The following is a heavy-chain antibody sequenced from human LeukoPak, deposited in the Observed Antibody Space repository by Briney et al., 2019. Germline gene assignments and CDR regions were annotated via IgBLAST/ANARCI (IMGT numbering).Heavy chain of an antibody. J-gene: IGHJ4*02. Sequence: GESLRLSCAASGFTFSSYSMNWVRQAPGKGLEWVSSISSSSSYIYYADSVKGRFTISRDNAKNSLYLQMNSLRADDTAVYYCARDPPNYYYDTLYYFDYWGQGTLVTVSS. D-gene: IGHD3-22*01. V-gene: IGHV3-21*01. CDR1: GFTFSSYS. CDR2: ISSSSSYI. CDR3: ARDPPNYYYDTLYYFDY.